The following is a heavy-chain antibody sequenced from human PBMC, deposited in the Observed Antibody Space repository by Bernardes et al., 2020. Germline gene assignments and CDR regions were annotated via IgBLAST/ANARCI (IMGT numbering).Heavy chain of an antibody. Sequence: GGSLRLSCAASGFTVRTYFMTWVRQAPGKGLEWVSGIKEASSEQYHVYSVKGRFTISRDNAKRSLYLQMNSLRAEDTDVYYCASERYCTGDACDEGQSFDYWGQATLVTVYS. CDR1: GFTVRTYF. CDR2: IKEASSEQ. CDR3: ASERYCTGDACDEGQSFDY. D-gene: IGHD2-8*02. J-gene: IGHJ4*02. V-gene: IGHV3-7*01.